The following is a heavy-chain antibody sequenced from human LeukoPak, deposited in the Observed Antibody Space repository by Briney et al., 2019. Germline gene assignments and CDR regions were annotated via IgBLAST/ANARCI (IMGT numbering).Heavy chain of an antibody. V-gene: IGHV3-74*01. CDR2: INEDGSIT. CDR1: GFTFKTYW. D-gene: IGHD1-26*01. J-gene: IGHJ4*02. CDR3: GRDLGGRSGY. Sequence: GGSLRLSCAVSGFTFKTYWMHWVRQVPGEGLVWVSRINEDGSITNYADSVKGRFSISRDNAKNTLYLQMNSLRAEDTAVYYCGRDLGGRSGYWGQGTLVTVSS.